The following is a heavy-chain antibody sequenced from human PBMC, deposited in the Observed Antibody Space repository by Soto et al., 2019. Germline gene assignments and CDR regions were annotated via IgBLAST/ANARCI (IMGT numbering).Heavy chain of an antibody. V-gene: IGHV3-66*01. Sequence: EVQLVESGGGLVQPGGSLRLSCAASGFTVSSNYMSWVRQAPGKGLEWVSVIYSGGSTYYADSVKGRFTISRDNSKNTLYLQMNSLRAEDTAVYYCIGDYVYNYDYYGMYVWGQGTTVTVSS. D-gene: IGHD4-17*01. CDR1: GFTVSSNY. CDR2: IYSGGST. CDR3: IGDYVYNYDYYGMYV. J-gene: IGHJ6*02.